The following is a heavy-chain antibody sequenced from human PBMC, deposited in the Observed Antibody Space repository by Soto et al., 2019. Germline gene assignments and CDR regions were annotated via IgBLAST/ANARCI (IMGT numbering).Heavy chain of an antibody. Sequence: QITLKESGPTLVKPTQTLTLTCTFSGFSLSTSGVGVGWIRQPPGKALEWLALIYWDDDKRYSPSLKSRLTTTKXTXXXQXXLTMTNMHPVDTATYYCAHRPSYCSGGSCYSGFDYWGQGTLVTVSS. CDR2: IYWDDDK. J-gene: IGHJ4*02. CDR3: AHRPSYCSGGSCYSGFDY. D-gene: IGHD2-15*01. V-gene: IGHV2-5*02. CDR1: GFSLSTSGVG.